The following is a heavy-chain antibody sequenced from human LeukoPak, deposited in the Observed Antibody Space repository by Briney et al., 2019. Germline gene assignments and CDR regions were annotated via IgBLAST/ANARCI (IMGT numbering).Heavy chain of an antibody. V-gene: IGHV3-21*01. CDR1: GFTFSAYS. Sequence: GGSLRLSCAASGFTFSAYSMNWVRQAPGKGLEWVSSTSSGSRYIYYADSVKGRFTISRDNAKDSLYLQMNSLRADDTAVYYCAKCSGGNCYHSDDHWGQGTLVTVSP. CDR3: AKCSGGNCYHSDDH. D-gene: IGHD2-15*01. J-gene: IGHJ5*02. CDR2: TSSGSRYI.